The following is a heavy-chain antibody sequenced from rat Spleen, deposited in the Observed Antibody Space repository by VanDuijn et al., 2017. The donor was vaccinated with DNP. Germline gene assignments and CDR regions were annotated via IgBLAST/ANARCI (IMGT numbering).Heavy chain of an antibody. CDR2: ISYDGSDT. CDR3: TTEGDISSYWYFDF. D-gene: IGHD4-1*01. V-gene: IGHV5-7*01. Sequence: EVQLVESGGGLVQPGRSLKLACVGSGFTFSDYNMAWVRQAPKKGLEWVATISYDGSDTSYRDSVKGRFAVSRNNAKSILYLQMDSLRSEDTATYYCTTEGDISSYWYFDFWGPGTMVTVSS. J-gene: IGHJ1*01. CDR1: GFTFSDYN.